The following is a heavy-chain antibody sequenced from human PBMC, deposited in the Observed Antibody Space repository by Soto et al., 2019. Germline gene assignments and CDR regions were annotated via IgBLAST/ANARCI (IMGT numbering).Heavy chain of an antibody. V-gene: IGHV3-30*03. CDR3: ARDLPLYCRGDCNFDF. Sequence: VQLLESGGDLVQPGGSLRLSCEASGFTFRNFAMTWVRQAPGKGLEWVTGISYDGGERFYADSVKGRFTISRDNSKNRLDLQMSSLRPEDTAVYYCARDLPLYCRGDCNFDFWGQGTLVTVSS. CDR2: ISYDGGER. D-gene: IGHD2-21*02. CDR1: GFTFRNFA. J-gene: IGHJ4*02.